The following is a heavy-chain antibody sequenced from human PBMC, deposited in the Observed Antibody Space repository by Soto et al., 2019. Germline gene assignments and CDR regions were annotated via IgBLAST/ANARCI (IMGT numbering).Heavy chain of an antibody. CDR1: GGSISSGDYY. CDR3: ARGLSVTVTTPSYYFDY. J-gene: IGHJ4*02. V-gene: IGHV4-30-4*01. Sequence: QVQLQESGPGLVKPSQTLSLTCTVSGGSISSGDYYWSWIRQPPGQGLEWIGYIYYSGSTHYNPSLKSRLTMSADTSKNQFSLRLSSVTAADTAVYYCARGLSVTVTTPSYYFDYWGQGTLVTVSS. CDR2: IYYSGST. D-gene: IGHD4-17*01.